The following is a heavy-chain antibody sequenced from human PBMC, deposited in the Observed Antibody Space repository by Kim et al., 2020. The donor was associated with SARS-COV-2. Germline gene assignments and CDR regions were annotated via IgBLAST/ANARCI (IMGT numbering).Heavy chain of an antibody. CDR2: ISWDGGST. CDR1: GFTFDDYT. J-gene: IGHJ6*02. CDR3: AKDYYDSSGYWAYGMDV. V-gene: IGHV3-43*01. D-gene: IGHD3-22*01. Sequence: GGSLRLSCAASGFTFDDYTMHWVRQAPGKGLEWVSLISWDGGSTYYADSVKGRFTISRDNSKNSLYLQMNSLRTEDTALYYCAKDYYDSSGYWAYGMDVWGQGTTVTVSS.